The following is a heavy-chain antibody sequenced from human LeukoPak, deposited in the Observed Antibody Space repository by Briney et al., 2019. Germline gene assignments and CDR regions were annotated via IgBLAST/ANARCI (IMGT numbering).Heavy chain of an antibody. D-gene: IGHD3-22*01. CDR2: ITSSGSNT. V-gene: IGHV3-23*01. J-gene: IGHJ4*02. CDR1: GFTFSSYS. Sequence: PGESLRLSCAAPGFTFSSYSMSWVRQAPGKGLEWVSAITSSGSNTYFADSVKGRFTISRDNSKNTLYLQMNSLRAEDTAVYLCAKRDTSGSYYFDYWGQGTLVTVSS. CDR3: AKRDTSGSYYFDY.